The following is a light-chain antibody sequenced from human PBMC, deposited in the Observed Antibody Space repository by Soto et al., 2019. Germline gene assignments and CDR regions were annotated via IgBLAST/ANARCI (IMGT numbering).Light chain of an antibody. CDR2: AAS. CDR1: QSFIHSSNNKNY. CDR3: QQSYNTPRT. V-gene: IGKV1-39*01. Sequence: DIVMTQSPDSLAVSLGERATISCKSSQSFIHSSNNKNYLNLYQQKPGKAPKLLIYAASSLQSGVPSRFSGSESGTDFTLTISSLQPEDFATYYCQQSYNTPRTFGQGTKVDIK. J-gene: IGKJ1*01.